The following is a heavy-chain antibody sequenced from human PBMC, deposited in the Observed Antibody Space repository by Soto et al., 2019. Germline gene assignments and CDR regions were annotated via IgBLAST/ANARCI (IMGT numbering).Heavy chain of an antibody. J-gene: IGHJ5*02. CDR1: GGSINSGDYY. V-gene: IGHV4-30-4*01. Sequence: SETLSLTCTVSGGSINSGDYYWTWVRQSPGKGLEWIGYIYYDGNSQHNPSLKSRVTMSIDTSKNQFSLNLSSVTAADTAVYYCARDRRWLPRGPNNWLDLWGQGTQVTVSS. D-gene: IGHD5-12*01. CDR3: ARDRRWLPRGPNNWLDL. CDR2: IYYDGNS.